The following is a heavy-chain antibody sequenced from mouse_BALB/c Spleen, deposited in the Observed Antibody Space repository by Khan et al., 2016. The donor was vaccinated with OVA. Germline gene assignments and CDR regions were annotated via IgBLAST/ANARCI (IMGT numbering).Heavy chain of an antibody. CDR2: IIPNNGGT. J-gene: IGHJ3*01. V-gene: IGHV1-18*01. D-gene: IGHD2-2*01. Sequence: VQLQQSGPDLMKPGASVKLPCKTSGYTFSDYNMAWVKQSHGKSLEWIGDIIPNNGGTIYNQKFKGKATLTVDKSSSTAYMELRSLTSEDHAVYYCARHGYGGFAYWGQGTRVTVSA. CDR1: GYTFSDYN. CDR3: ARHGYGGFAY.